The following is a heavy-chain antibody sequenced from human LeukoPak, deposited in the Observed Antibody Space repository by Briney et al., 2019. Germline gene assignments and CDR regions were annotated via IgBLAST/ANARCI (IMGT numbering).Heavy chain of an antibody. D-gene: IGHD3-22*01. Sequence: GGSLRLSCAASGFTVSSNYMSWVRQAPGKGLEWVSVIYSGGSTYYADSVKGRFNISRDNSKNTLYLQMNSLRAEDTAVYYCARTRGDYYDSSGYYRRYWYFDLWGRGTLVTVSS. V-gene: IGHV3-53*01. CDR2: IYSGGST. CDR1: GFTVSSNY. CDR3: ARTRGDYYDSSGYYRRYWYFDL. J-gene: IGHJ2*01.